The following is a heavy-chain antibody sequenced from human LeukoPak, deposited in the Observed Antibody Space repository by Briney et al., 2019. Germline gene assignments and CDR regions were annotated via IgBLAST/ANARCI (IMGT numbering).Heavy chain of an antibody. CDR2: IYASGST. D-gene: IGHD6-13*01. J-gene: IGHJ4*02. V-gene: IGHV4-59*10. CDR3: ARSLPPYSGSWYYFDY. Sequence: RQXXXXGXXWXGRIYASGSTVYNPSLKSRVTMSVDTSKDQFSLKLSSVTAADTAVYYCARSLPPYSGSWYYFDYWGQGTLVTVSS.